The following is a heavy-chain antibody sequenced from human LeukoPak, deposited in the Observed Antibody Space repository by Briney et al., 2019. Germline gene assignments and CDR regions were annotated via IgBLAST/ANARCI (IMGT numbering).Heavy chain of an antibody. CDR2: LYYSGST. D-gene: IGHD3-22*01. J-gene: IGHJ5*02. CDR3: ARPYYYDSRIDP. V-gene: IGHV4-30-4*01. Sequence: SQTLSLTCTVSGGSISSGDYYWSWIRQPPGKGLEWIAHLYYSGSTYYNPSLKSRVTMSADTSKNQLSLKLSSVTAADTAVYYCARPYYYDSRIDPWGQGILVTVSS. CDR1: GGSISSGDYY.